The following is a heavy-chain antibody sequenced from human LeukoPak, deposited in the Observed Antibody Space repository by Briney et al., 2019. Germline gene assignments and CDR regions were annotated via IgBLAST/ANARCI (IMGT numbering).Heavy chain of an antibody. V-gene: IGHV4-38-2*02. D-gene: IGHD1-1*01. Sequence: PSETLSLTCDVSGFPISLGYYWVWIRQPAGQGLEWIGSIHPSGTTFYNSSLNSRITMTIDAPKNQFSLRLSLVTAVDTAVYFCATERERRITDWGQGALVTVSS. CDR1: GFPISLGYY. J-gene: IGHJ4*02. CDR2: IHPSGTT. CDR3: ATERERRITD.